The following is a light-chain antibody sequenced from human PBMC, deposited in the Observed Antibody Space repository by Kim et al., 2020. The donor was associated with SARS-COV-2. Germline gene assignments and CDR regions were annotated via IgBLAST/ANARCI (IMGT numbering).Light chain of an antibody. V-gene: IGKV1-9*01. J-gene: IGKJ4*01. Sequence: ASMGDRVTITCRASQGITTYLAWYQQRPGKAPKLLIYAASTLQSGVPSRCSGSGSGTQFTLTISSLQPEDCATYYCQQLNSYPLTFGGGTKVDIK. CDR3: QQLNSYPLT. CDR1: QGITTY. CDR2: AAS.